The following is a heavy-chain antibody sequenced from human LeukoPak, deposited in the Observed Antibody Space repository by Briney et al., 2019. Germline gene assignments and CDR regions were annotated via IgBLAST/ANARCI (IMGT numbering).Heavy chain of an antibody. D-gene: IGHD3-10*01. Sequence: PGGSLRLSCAASEFSFSNHWMTWVRQAPGKGLEWVAVISYDGSNKYYADSVKGRFTISRDNSKNTLYLQMNSLRAEDTAVYYCASLSAYGSGSYYNGYWGQGTLVTVSS. CDR2: ISYDGSNK. V-gene: IGHV3-30-3*01. CDR1: EFSFSNHW. CDR3: ASLSAYGSGSYYNGY. J-gene: IGHJ4*02.